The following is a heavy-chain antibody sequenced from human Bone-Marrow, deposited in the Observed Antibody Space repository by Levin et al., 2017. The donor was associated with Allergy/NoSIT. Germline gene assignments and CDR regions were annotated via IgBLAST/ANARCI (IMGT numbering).Heavy chain of an antibody. D-gene: IGHD1-14*01. J-gene: IGHJ3*02. CDR1: GFTFSSYW. CDR3: ARERSRNDAFDI. CDR2: INSDGSST. V-gene: IGHV3-74*01. Sequence: GESLKISCAASGFTFSSYWMHWVRQAPGKGLVWVSRINSDGSSTSYADSVKGRFTISRDNAKNTLYLQMNSLRAEDTAVYYCARERSRNDAFDIWGQGTMVTVSS.